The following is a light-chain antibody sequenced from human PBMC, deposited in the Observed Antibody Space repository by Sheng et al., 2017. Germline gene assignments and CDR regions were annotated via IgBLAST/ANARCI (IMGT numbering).Light chain of an antibody. Sequence: IQLTQSTSSLSASVGDRVTITCRASQGISSYLAWYQQKPGKAPKLLIYAASTLQGGVPSRFSGSGSGTDFTLTISSLQPEDFATYYCQQVNSYPVTFGGGTKVEIK. J-gene: IGKJ4*01. CDR1: QGISSY. CDR3: QQVNSYPVT. V-gene: IGKV1-9*01. CDR2: AAS.